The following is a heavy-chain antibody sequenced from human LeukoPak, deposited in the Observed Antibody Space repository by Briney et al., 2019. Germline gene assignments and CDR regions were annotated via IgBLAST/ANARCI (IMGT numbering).Heavy chain of an antibody. D-gene: IGHD6-19*01. Sequence: GGSLRLSCAGSGFTFSTYAMTWVRQAPGKGLEWVSSISNGDGTTYYTDSVKGRFTISGNNSKNTLYLQMNSLRAEDTAVYYCAKGSGGWYQFFDHWGQGTLVTVSP. CDR1: GFTFSTYA. J-gene: IGHJ5*02. CDR3: AKGSGGWYQFFDH. V-gene: IGHV3-23*01. CDR2: ISNGDGTT.